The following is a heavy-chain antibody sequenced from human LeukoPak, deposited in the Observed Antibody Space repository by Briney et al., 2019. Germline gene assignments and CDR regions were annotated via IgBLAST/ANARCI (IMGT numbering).Heavy chain of an antibody. CDR2: IYSGGST. V-gene: IGHV3-53*01. CDR3: ARVGGH. D-gene: IGHD3-10*01. Sequence: GGSLRLSCAASGLTVSKNYMSWVRQAPGKGLESVSVIYSGGSTYYADSVRGRFTVSRDNSKNTLYLQMNSLRVEDTAVYYCARVGGHWGQGTLVTVSS. CDR1: GLTVSKNY. J-gene: IGHJ4*02.